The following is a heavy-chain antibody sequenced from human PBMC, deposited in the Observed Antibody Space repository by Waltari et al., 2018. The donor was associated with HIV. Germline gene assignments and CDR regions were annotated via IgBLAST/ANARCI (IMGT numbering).Heavy chain of an antibody. D-gene: IGHD4-4*01. CDR1: GFSFGYFV. V-gene: IGHV3-49*03. Sequence: EVKLVEFGGGLVQPGRSLRLSCKGFGFSFGYFVISWFRQAPGEGLELVGLVRSRTYGGATENAASGKGRFTISRGDLKSVAYLQMNSLKTEDTAVYYCTRSSKLDYWGQGTLVTVSS. J-gene: IGHJ4*02. CDR3: TRSSKLDY. CDR2: VRSRTYGGAT.